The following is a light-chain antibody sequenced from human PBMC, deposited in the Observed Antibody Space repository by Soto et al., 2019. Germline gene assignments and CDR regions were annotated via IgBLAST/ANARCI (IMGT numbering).Light chain of an antibody. CDR1: SSDVGGYNY. V-gene: IGLV2-14*01. CDR3: SSYTSTSTFVL. J-gene: IGLJ2*01. Sequence: QSALTQPASVSGSPGQSITISCTGTSSDVGGYNYVSWYQHHPGRAPKLMIYEVSNRPSGVSNRFSGSKSGNTASLTISGLQAEDEADYYCSSYTSTSTFVLFGGGTKVTVL. CDR2: EVS.